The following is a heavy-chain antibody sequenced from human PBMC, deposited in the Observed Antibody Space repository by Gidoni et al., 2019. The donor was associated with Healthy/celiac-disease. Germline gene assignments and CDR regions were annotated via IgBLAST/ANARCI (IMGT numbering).Heavy chain of an antibody. D-gene: IGHD3-22*01. CDR1: GGTFSSYA. Sequence: QVQLVQSGAEVKKPGSSVKVSCKASGGTFSSYAISWVRQAPGQGLEWMGRIIPILGIANYAQKFQGRVTITADKSTSTAYMELSSLRSEDTAVYYCARDPYDSSGYYYYYYGMDVWGQGTTVTVSS. J-gene: IGHJ6*02. CDR2: IIPILGIA. V-gene: IGHV1-69*04. CDR3: ARDPYDSSGYYYYYYGMDV.